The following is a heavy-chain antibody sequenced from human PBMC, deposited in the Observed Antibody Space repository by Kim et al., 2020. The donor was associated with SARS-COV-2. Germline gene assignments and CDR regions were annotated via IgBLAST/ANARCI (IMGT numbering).Heavy chain of an antibody. CDR1: GFTISSYW. V-gene: IGHV3-74*01. J-gene: IGHJ5*01. D-gene: IGHD3-10*01. Sequence: GGSLRLSCAASGFTISSYWMNWVRQVPGKGLVWVSRINSDGGSTDYVDSVKGRFTISRDNAKNTLYLQLNSLRAEDTAVYYCVRRLATHYGHSFDSWGQGTLVTVSS. CDR2: INSDGGST. CDR3: VRRLATHYGHSFDS.